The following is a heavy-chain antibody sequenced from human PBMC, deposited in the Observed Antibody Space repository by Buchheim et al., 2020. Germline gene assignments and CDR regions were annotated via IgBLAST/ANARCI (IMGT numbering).Heavy chain of an antibody. D-gene: IGHD6-19*01. CDR3: ARDPLYSSGWYEGRGYAFDI. V-gene: IGHV3-30*04. CDR1: GFTFSSYA. CDR2: ISYDGSNK. J-gene: IGHJ3*02. Sequence: QVQLVESGGGVVQPGRSLRLSCAASGFTFSSYAMHWVRQAPGKGLEWVAVISYDGSNKYYADSVKGRFTISRDNSKNTLYLQMNSLRAEDTAVYYCARDPLYSSGWYEGRGYAFDIWGQGT.